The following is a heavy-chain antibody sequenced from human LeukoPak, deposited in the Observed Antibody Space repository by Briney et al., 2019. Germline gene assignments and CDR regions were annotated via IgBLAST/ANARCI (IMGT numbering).Heavy chain of an antibody. Sequence: SETLSLTCSVSGGSVSIGSYYWSWIRQSAGKGLEWIGRIYVSGTTDYNPSLESRVTIFKDMSKNQLFLRLSSVTAADTAVYYCARMNDFWTGYYEKWGRGTLVTVSS. CDR2: IYVSGTT. CDR3: ARMNDFWTGYYEK. CDR1: GGSVSIGSYY. V-gene: IGHV4-61*02. J-gene: IGHJ4*02. D-gene: IGHD3/OR15-3a*01.